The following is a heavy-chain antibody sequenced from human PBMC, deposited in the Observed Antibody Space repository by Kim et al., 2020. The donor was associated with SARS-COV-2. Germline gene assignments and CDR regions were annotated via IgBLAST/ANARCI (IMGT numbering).Heavy chain of an antibody. CDR2: IDTDALTT. Sequence: GGSLRLSCVATGFSFSDYAMVWVRQAPGKGLEWVSTIDTDALTTVYADSVKGRFRISRDNSKNTLYLQLNSLRVEDTAVYYCIRYYYGSGSYRSFDYWGQGTLVTVSS. CDR3: IRYYYGSGSYRSFDY. D-gene: IGHD3-10*01. CDR1: GFSFSDYA. J-gene: IGHJ4*02. V-gene: IGHV3-23*01.